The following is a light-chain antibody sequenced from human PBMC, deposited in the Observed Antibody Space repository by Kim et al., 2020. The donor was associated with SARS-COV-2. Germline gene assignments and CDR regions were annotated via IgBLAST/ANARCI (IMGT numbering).Light chain of an antibody. Sequence: SVSPGERATLSCRASQSVSSNLAWYQQKPGQAPRLLIYGASTRATGIPARFSGSGSGTEFTLTISSLQSEDFAVYYCQQYNNWRTFGQGTKVDNQT. CDR3: QQYNNWRT. CDR2: GAS. CDR1: QSVSSN. V-gene: IGKV3-15*01. J-gene: IGKJ1*01.